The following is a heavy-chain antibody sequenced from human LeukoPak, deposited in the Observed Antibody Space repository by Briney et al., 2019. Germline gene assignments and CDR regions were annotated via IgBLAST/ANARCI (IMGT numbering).Heavy chain of an antibody. D-gene: IGHD2-15*01. V-gene: IGHV1-18*04. J-gene: IGHJ4*02. CDR2: ISAYNGNT. Sequence: ASVKVSCKASGYTLTSYGISWVRQAPGQGLEWMGWISAYNGNTNYAQKLQGRVTMTTDTSTSTAYMELRSLRSDDTAVYYCARDDSDMTPCDYWGQGTLVTVSS. CDR3: ARDDSDMTPCDY. CDR1: GYTLTSYG.